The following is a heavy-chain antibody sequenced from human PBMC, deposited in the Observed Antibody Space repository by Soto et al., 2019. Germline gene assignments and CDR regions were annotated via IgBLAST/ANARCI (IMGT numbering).Heavy chain of an antibody. CDR1: GFTFSSYG. CDR2: IWYDGSNK. V-gene: IGHV3-33*01. Sequence: GGSLRLSCAASGFTFSSYGMHWVRQAPGKGLEWVAVIWYDGSNKYYADSVKGRFTISRDNSKNTLYLQMNSLRAEDTAVYYCAREGYSYGRRESYNWFDPWGQGTLVTVSS. CDR3: AREGYSYGRRESYNWFDP. D-gene: IGHD5-18*01. J-gene: IGHJ5*02.